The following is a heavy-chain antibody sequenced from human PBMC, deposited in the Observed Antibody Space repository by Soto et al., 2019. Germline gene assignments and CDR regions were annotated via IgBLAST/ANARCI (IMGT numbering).Heavy chain of an antibody. Sequence: QVQLVQSGAEVKKPGSSVKVSCKASGGTFSSYAISWVRQAPGQGLEWMGGIIPIFGTANYAQKFQGRVTITAEKSTSTAYMELSSLRSEDTAVYYCAKDRRYYYDSSGYSDAFDIWGQGTMVTVSS. D-gene: IGHD3-22*01. CDR2: IIPIFGTA. J-gene: IGHJ3*02. CDR1: GGTFSSYA. V-gene: IGHV1-69*06. CDR3: AKDRRYYYDSSGYSDAFDI.